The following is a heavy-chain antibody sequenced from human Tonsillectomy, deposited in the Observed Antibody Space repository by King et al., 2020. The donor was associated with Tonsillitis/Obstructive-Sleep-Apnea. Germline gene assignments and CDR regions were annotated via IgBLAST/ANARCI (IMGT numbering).Heavy chain of an antibody. CDR3: ARHTAMGNLFDY. Sequence: QLQESGPGLVKPSETLSLTCTVSGGSISSYYWSWIRQPPGKGLEWVGYIYYSGSTNYNPSLKSRVTISVDTSKNQFSLKLSSVTAADTAVYYCARHTAMGNLFDYWGQGTLVTVSS. CDR2: IYYSGST. J-gene: IGHJ4*02. D-gene: IGHD5-18*01. CDR1: GGSISSYY. V-gene: IGHV4-59*01.